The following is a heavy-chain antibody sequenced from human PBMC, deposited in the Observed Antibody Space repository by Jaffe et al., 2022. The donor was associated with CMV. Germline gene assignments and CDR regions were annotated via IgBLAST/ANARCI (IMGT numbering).Heavy chain of an antibody. CDR1: GFTVSSNY. D-gene: IGHD3-22*01. J-gene: IGHJ4*02. CDR2: IYSGGST. V-gene: IGHV3-53*02. CDR3: ARSPHYDSSGLRG. Sequence: EVQLVETGGGLIQPGGSLRLSCAASGFTVSSNYMSWVRQAPGKGLEWVSVIYSGGSTYYADSVKGRFTISRDNSKNTLYLQMNSLRAEDTAVYYCARSPHYDSSGLRGWGQGTLVTVSS.